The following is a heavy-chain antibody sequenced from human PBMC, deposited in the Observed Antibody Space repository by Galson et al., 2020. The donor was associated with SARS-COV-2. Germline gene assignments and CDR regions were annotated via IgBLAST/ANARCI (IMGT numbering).Heavy chain of an antibody. Sequence: GGSLRLSCAASGFTFSSYSMNWVRQAPGKGLEWVSSISSSSSYIYYADSVKGRFTISRDNAKNSLYLQMNSLRAEDTAVCYCARAEYYYDSSGYPYDYWGQGTLVTVSS. CDR3: ARAEYYYDSSGYPYDY. CDR2: ISSSSSYI. CDR1: GFTFSSYS. D-gene: IGHD3-22*01. V-gene: IGHV3-21*01. J-gene: IGHJ4*02.